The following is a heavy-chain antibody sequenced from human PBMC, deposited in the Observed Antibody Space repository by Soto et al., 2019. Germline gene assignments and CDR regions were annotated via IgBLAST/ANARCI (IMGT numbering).Heavy chain of an antibody. J-gene: IGHJ4*02. CDR2: ISYDGRNE. Sequence: VGSLRLSCEASGSTFSTYGMHWVRQAPGKGLEWVAVISYDGRNENYVDSVKGRFTISRDNSKNTLYLQINSLRIDDTAVFYCARGNDYDSATFDYWGQGAPVTVSS. CDR3: ARGNDYDSATFDY. D-gene: IGHD2-15*01. CDR1: GSTFSTYG. V-gene: IGHV3-30*03.